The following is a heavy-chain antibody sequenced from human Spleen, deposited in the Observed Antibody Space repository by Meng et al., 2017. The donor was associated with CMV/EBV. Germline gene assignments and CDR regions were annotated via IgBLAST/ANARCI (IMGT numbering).Heavy chain of an antibody. D-gene: IGHD3-9*01. CDR2: ISQDGST. J-gene: IGHJ4*02. V-gene: IGHV4-34*01. Sequence: SETLSLTCAVSGGSFSGYYWSWIRQSPGKGLGWIGEISQDGSTDYSPSLKSRVTISVDTSRNQFSLTLSSVTAADTAVYYCAGVLRFFDWLSRFYCESWGQGTRVTVSS. CDR3: AGVLRFFDWLSRFYCES. CDR1: GGSFSGYY.